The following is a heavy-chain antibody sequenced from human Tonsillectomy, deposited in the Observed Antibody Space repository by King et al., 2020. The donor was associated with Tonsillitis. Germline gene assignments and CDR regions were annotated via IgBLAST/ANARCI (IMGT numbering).Heavy chain of an antibody. CDR1: GGTFSSYA. CDR2: IIPIFGTA. J-gene: IGHJ1*01. D-gene: IGHD6-19*01. Sequence: QLVQSGAEVKKPGSSVKVSCKASGGTFSSYAITWVRQAPGQGLEWMGGIIPIFGTADYAQKFQGRVTITADESTTTAYMELSSLRSEDTAVYYCAAYSSYWYREYFQHWGQGTLVTVSS. V-gene: IGHV1-69*01. CDR3: AAYSSYWYREYFQH.